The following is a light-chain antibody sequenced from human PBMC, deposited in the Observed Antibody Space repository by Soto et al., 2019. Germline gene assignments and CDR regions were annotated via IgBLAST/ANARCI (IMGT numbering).Light chain of an antibody. V-gene: IGKV3-20*01. CDR3: QQYGSSLLT. CDR2: GAS. J-gene: IGKJ4*01. CDR1: QSVSSSY. Sequence: EIVLTQSTGTLSLSPGERATLSCRASQSVSSSYLSWYQQKPGQAPRLLIYGASSRDTGIPDRFSGSGSGTDFTLTISRLEPEDFAVYYCQQYGSSLLTFGGGTKVEIK.